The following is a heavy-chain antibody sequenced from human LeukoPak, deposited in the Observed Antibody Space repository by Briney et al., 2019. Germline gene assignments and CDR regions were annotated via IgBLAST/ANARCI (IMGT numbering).Heavy chain of an antibody. V-gene: IGHV4-34*01. CDR1: GGSFSGYY. D-gene: IGHD6-13*01. J-gene: IGHJ5*02. CDR2: INHSGSI. CDR3: ARVAAADQNWFDP. Sequence: SETLSLTCAVYGGSFSGYYWSWIRQPPGKGLEWIGEINHSGSINYNPSLKSRVTISVDTSKNQFSLKLSSVTAADTAVYYCARVAAADQNWFDPWGQGTLVTVSS.